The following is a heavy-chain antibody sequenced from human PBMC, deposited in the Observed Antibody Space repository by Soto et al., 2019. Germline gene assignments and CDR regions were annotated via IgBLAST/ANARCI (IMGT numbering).Heavy chain of an antibody. CDR1: GVSISSSSYY. CDR2: IYFSGST. V-gene: IGHV4-39*01. Sequence: LETLSLTCTVSGVSISSSSYYWGWIRQTPGKGLEWIGTIYFSGSTYYNPSLKSRVTISVDRSKNQFSLNLTSVTAADTAVYYCARHGSYWGPGTLVTVSS. CDR3: ARHGSY. J-gene: IGHJ4*02.